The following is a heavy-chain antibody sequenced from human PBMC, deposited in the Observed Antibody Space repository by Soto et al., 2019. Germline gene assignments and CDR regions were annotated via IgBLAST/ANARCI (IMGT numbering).Heavy chain of an antibody. J-gene: IGHJ4*02. D-gene: IGHD3-22*01. V-gene: IGHV1-58*01. Sequence: SMKVSCKASGFTFTSSAVQWVRQARGQRLEWIGWIVVGSGNTNYAQKFQERVTITRDMSTSTAYMELSSLRSEDTAVYYCAARHYDSSGYFDYWGQGTLVTVSS. CDR1: GFTFTSSA. CDR2: IVVGSGNT. CDR3: AARHYDSSGYFDY.